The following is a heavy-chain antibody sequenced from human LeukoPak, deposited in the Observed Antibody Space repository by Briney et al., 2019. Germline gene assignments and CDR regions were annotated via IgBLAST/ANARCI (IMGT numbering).Heavy chain of an antibody. CDR1: GFNFYSYW. Sequence: GGSLRLSCAGPGFNFYSYWMSWVRQAPGKGLEWVANIKQDGSEKHYADSVKGRFTISRDNAKNSLYLQMNSLRAEDTAVYYCARADYWGQGTLVTVSS. V-gene: IGHV3-7*01. CDR2: IKQDGSEK. CDR3: ARADY. J-gene: IGHJ4*02.